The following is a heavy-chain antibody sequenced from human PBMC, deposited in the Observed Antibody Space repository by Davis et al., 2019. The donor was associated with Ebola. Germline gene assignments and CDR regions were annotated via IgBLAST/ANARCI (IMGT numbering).Heavy chain of an antibody. V-gene: IGHV3-23*01. CDR1: GFTFSSYA. J-gene: IGHJ4*02. CDR2: ISGSGGST. CDR3: AKVRGATVIDGFDY. Sequence: GESLKISCAASGFTFSSYAMSWVRQAPGKGLEWVSAISGSGGSTYYADSVKGRFTIFRDNSKNTLYLQMSSLRAEDTAVYYCAKVRGATVIDGFDYWGQGTLVTVSS. D-gene: IGHD2/OR15-2a*01.